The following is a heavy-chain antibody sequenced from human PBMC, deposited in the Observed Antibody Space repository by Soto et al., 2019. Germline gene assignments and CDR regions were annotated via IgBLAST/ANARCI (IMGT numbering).Heavy chain of an antibody. V-gene: IGHV5-51*01. D-gene: IGHD3-22*01. CDR3: ARRYDSSGFHLAYFDY. CDR1: GYSFTSYW. CDR2: IHPGDSDT. Sequence: GESLKISCKGSGYSFTSYWIGWVRQMPGKGLEWMGIIHPGDSDTRYSLSFQGQVTISADKSISTAYLQWSSLKASDTAMYYCARRYDSSGFHLAYFDYWGQGTLVTVSS. J-gene: IGHJ4*02.